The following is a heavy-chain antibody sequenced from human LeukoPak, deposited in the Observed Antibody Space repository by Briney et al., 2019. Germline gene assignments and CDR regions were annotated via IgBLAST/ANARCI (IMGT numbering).Heavy chain of an antibody. V-gene: IGHV3-30*18. J-gene: IGHJ4*02. D-gene: IGHD5-24*01. CDR2: ISYDGSNK. CDR3: AKPTRGLQTPSNY. CDR1: GFTFSSYG. Sequence: PGGSLRLSCAASGFTFSSYGMHWVRQAPGKGLEWVAVISYDGSNKYYADSVKGRFTISGDNSKNTLYLQMNSLRAEDTAVYYCAKPTRGLQTPSNYWGQGTLVTVSS.